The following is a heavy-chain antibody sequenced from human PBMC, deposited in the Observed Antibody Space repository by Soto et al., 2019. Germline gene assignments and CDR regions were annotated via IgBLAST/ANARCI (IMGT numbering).Heavy chain of an antibody. CDR2: IYYSGST. V-gene: IGHV4-59*01. CDR3: ARSGYYPYRMDV. CDR1: GGSISSYY. Sequence: TSETLSLTCTVSGGSISSYYWSWIRQPPGKGLEWIGYIYYSGSTNYNPSLKSRVTISVDTSKNQFSLKLSSVTAADTAVYYCARSGYYPYRMDVWGQGTTVTVSS. J-gene: IGHJ6*02. D-gene: IGHD3-3*01.